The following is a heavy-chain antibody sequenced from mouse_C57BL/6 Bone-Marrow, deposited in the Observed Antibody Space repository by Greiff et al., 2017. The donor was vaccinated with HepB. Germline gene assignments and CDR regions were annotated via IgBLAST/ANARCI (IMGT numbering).Heavy chain of an antibody. Sequence: VQLQQSGAELARPGASVKLSCKASGYTFTSYGISWVKQRPGQGLEWIGEIYPRSGNTYYNEKFKGKATLTADKSSSTAYRELRSLTSEDSAVYFCARERNLYYYGSSSSMDYWGQGTSVTVSS. D-gene: IGHD1-1*01. CDR1: GYTFTSYG. J-gene: IGHJ4*01. V-gene: IGHV1-81*01. CDR2: IYPRSGNT. CDR3: ARERNLYYYGSSSSMDY.